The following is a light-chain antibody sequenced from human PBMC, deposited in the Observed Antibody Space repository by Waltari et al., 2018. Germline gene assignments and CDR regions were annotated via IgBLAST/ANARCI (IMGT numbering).Light chain of an antibody. J-gene: IGLJ2*01. V-gene: IGLV3-19*01. CDR3: NSRDSSGNHQV. Sequence: SSELTQDPAVSVALGQTVRITCQGDSLRSYYSSWYQQKPGQAPVLVIYGKNNRPSGIPDRFSGNRSGNTASLTISGAQAEDEADYYCNSRDSSGNHQVFVGGTKLTVL. CDR2: GKN. CDR1: SLRSYY.